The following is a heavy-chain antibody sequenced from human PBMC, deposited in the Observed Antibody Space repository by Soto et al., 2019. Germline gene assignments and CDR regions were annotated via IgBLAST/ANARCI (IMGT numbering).Heavy chain of an antibody. Sequence: PGGSLRLSCAASGFTFSSYSMNWVRQAPGKGLEWVSYISSSSSTIYYADSVKGRFTISRDNAKNSLYLQMTNMDPVDTATYYSAHRGAGYYDSSGFGPNAFDIWGQGTMVTVSS. CDR3: AHRGAGYYDSSGFGPNAFDI. CDR2: ISSSSSTI. V-gene: IGHV3-48*01. D-gene: IGHD3-22*01. CDR1: GFTFSSYS. J-gene: IGHJ3*02.